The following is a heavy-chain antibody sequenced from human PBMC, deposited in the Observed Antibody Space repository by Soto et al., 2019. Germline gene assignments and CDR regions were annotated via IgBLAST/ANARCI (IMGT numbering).Heavy chain of an antibody. D-gene: IGHD6-13*01. CDR3: ARAPPRGIAAPGTWGSGMDV. Sequence: GGALRLSCAASGFSFSSYSLHWVRQTPGKGLEWVAVISYDGSNKYYADSVKGRFTVSRDSPKNTLFLQMNSLKPEDTAVYYCARAPPRGIAAPGTWGSGMDVWGQGTTVTVSS. CDR2: ISYDGSNK. V-gene: IGHV3-30-3*01. CDR1: GFSFSSYS. J-gene: IGHJ6*02.